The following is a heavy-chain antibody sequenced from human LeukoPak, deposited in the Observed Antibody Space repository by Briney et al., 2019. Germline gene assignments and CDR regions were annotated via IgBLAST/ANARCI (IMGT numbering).Heavy chain of an antibody. Sequence: PGGSLRLSCAASGFTFSDYYMSWIRQAPGKGLEGVSYISSSGNTTYHADSVKGRSTISRDNAKNSLYLQMSSLRAEDTAVYYCARDGGSSWYFDYWGQGTLVTVSS. D-gene: IGHD6-13*01. CDR2: ISSSGNTT. CDR3: ARDGGSSWYFDY. CDR1: GFTFSDYY. V-gene: IGHV3-11*04. J-gene: IGHJ4*02.